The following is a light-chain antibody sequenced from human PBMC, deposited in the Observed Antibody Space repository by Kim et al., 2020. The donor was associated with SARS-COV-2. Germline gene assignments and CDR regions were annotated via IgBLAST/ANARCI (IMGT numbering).Light chain of an antibody. CDR1: KVGDKY. CDR3: QAWDSSTVV. V-gene: IGLV3-1*01. J-gene: IGLJ2*01. Sequence: SVSPGPTASITCSGDKVGDKYACWYQQKPGQSPVLVIYQDSKRPSGIPERVSGSNSGNTATLTISGTQAMDEADYYCQAWDSSTVVFGGETQLTVL. CDR2: QDS.